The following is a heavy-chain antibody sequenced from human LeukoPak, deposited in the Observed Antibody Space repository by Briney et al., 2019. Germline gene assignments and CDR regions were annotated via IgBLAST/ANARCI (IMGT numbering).Heavy chain of an antibody. CDR3: AKGRPAVTTITIHAPESDY. D-gene: IGHD4-17*01. V-gene: IGHV3-30*18. CDR1: GLTFSSYG. Sequence: GGSLRLTCAASGLTFSSYGMHWVRQAPGKGLEWVAVISYDGGNKNYADSAKGRFTISRDNSKNTLYLQMNSLRGEDTAVYYCAKGRPAVTTITIHAPESDYWGQGTLVTVSS. CDR2: ISYDGGNK. J-gene: IGHJ4*02.